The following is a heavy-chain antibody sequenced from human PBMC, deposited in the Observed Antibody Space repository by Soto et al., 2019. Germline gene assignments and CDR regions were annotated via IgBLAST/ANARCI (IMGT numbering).Heavy chain of an antibody. V-gene: IGHV3-64D*06. J-gene: IGHJ4*02. CDR1: AFTFSIYE. D-gene: IGHD3-22*01. CDR3: VKGEYYYDSSGYYPFDY. Sequence: GGSLRRFCSASAFTFSIYEMHWVRHAPGKGLEYVSSISTNGGSTDYADSVKGRFTISRDNSKNTVYLQMSSLRVEDTAVYYCVKGEYYYDSSGYYPFDYWGQGT. CDR2: ISTNGGST.